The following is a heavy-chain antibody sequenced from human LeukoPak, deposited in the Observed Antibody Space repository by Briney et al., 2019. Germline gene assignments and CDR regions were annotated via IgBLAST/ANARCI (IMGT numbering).Heavy chain of an antibody. J-gene: IGHJ5*02. CDR1: GFTLSSYE. D-gene: IGHD3-10*01. Sequence: GGSLRLSCAAPGFTLSSYEMNWVRQAPGKGLEWFSYISSSGSTIYYADSVKGRFTISRDNAKNSLYLQMNSPRAEDTAVYYCARDQSFLSGWFDPWGQGTLVTVSS. CDR2: ISSSGSTI. V-gene: IGHV3-48*03. CDR3: ARDQSFLSGWFDP.